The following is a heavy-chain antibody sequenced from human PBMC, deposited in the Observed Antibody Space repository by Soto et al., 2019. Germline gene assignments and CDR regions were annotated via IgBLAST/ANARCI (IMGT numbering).Heavy chain of an antibody. CDR1: GFSLSTSGVG. CDR2: IYWDDDK. CDR3: IHRRSGSYYNY. D-gene: IGHD1-26*01. Sequence: GPTLVNPTQTLTLTCTFSGFSLSTSGVGVGWIRQPPGKALEWLAIIYWDDDKRYRPSLKRRLTITKDTSKNQVVLTMTNMDPMDTAKYYCIHRRSGSYYNYWGQGTLVTVSS. V-gene: IGHV2-5*02. J-gene: IGHJ4*02.